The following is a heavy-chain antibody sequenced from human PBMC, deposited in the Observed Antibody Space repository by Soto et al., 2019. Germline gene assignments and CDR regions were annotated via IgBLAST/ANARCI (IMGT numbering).Heavy chain of an antibody. Sequence: PGGSLRLSCAASGFTFSSYWMNWVRQAPGKGLVWVSRIKSDGRSTSYADSVKGRFTISRDNAKNTLYLQMNSLRAEDTAVYYCAREYRTTVTTGMDYWGQGTLVTVS. V-gene: IGHV3-74*01. J-gene: IGHJ4*02. CDR3: AREYRTTVTTGMDY. CDR2: IKSDGRST. CDR1: GFTFSSYW. D-gene: IGHD4-17*01.